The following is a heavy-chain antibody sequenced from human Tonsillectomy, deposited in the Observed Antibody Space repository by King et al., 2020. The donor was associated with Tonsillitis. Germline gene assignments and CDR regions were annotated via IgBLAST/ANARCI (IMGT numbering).Heavy chain of an antibody. Sequence: QLVQSGGGVVQPGRSLRLSCAASGFTFSSYGMHWVRQAPGKGLEWVAVIWYDGSNKYYADSVKGRFTTSRDNSKNTLYLQMNSLGAEDTAVYYCARDPTTSVSGWYDYWGQGTLVTVSS. D-gene: IGHD6-19*01. CDR2: IWYDGSNK. CDR3: ARDPTTSVSGWYDY. J-gene: IGHJ4*02. V-gene: IGHV3-33*01. CDR1: GFTFSSYG.